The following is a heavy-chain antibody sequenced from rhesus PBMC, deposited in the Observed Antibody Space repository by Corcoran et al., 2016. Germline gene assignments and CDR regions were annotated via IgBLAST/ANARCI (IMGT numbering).Heavy chain of an antibody. Sequence: QVHLQESGPGLGNPWETLSPTCAVFGGSIRRNYCTWIRQSPGKGLEWIGNIYGGSGTTNYNPSLKSRVTISTDTSKNQFSLQLNSVAAADTAVYYCATTSERDVWGRGVLVTVSS. J-gene: IGHJ5-2*02. CDR1: GGSIRRNY. CDR2: IYGGSGTT. CDR3: ATTSERDV. D-gene: IGHD5-24*01. V-gene: IGHV4-147*01.